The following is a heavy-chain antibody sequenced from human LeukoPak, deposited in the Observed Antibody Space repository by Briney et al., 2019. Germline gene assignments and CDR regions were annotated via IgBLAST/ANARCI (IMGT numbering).Heavy chain of an antibody. V-gene: IGHV1-3*01. CDR2: INAGNGYT. Sequence: ASVKVSCKASGYTFSSYAMYWLRQAPGQRLDWMGWINAGNGYTKYSQNFQGRVTITRDTSARTAYMELSSLRSEDTAVYYCAREASIEAAGNAFDIWGQGTMVTVSS. CDR1: GYTFSSYA. J-gene: IGHJ3*02. D-gene: IGHD6-13*01. CDR3: AREASIEAAGNAFDI.